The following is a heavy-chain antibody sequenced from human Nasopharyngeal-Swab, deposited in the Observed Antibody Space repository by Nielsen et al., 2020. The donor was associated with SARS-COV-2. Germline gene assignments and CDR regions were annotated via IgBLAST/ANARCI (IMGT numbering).Heavy chain of an antibody. CDR3: ARDGSGYSYGLLDY. Sequence: GEPLKISCAASGFTVSSNYMSWVRQAPGKGLEWVSVIYSGGSTYYADSVKGRFTISRDNSKNTLYLQMNSLRAEDTAVYYCARDGSGYSYGLLDYWGQGTLVTVSS. D-gene: IGHD5-18*01. CDR2: IYSGGST. J-gene: IGHJ4*02. CDR1: GFTVSSNY. V-gene: IGHV3-66*01.